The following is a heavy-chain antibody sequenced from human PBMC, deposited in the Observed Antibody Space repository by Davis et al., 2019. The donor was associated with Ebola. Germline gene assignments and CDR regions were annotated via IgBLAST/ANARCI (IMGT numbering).Heavy chain of an antibody. D-gene: IGHD3-10*01. J-gene: IGHJ4*02. CDR2: IYPDDSDT. Sequence: GESLKISCKGSGYSFTRYWIGWVRQMPGRGLQWMGIIYPDDSDTIYSPSFQGQITISVDKSISTAFLQWSSLKASDTAIYYCAINFASGTYYNAAGYWGQGTLVTVSS. CDR3: AINFASGTYYNAAGY. V-gene: IGHV5-51*01. CDR1: GYSFTRYW.